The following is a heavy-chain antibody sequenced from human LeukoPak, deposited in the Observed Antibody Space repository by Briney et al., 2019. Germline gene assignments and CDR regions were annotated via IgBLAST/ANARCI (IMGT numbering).Heavy chain of an antibody. V-gene: IGHV3-48*03. D-gene: IGHD1/OR15-1a*01. J-gene: IGHJ4*02. CDR2: ISSGGSAL. CDR1: GFTLSGYE. CDR3: ARDPGGRRTVHFDY. Sequence: GGSLRLSCAASGFTLSGYEMNWVRQAPGEGLEWVSYISSGGSALYYADSVKGRFTISRDNAKNSLYLQMNSLRAEDTAVYYCARDPGGRRTVHFDYWGQGTLVTVSS.